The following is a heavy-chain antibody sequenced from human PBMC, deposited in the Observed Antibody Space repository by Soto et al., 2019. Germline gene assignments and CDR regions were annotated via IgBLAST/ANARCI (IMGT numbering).Heavy chain of an antibody. CDR3: TRRYNWNDNYFDY. CDR1: GASISVHSYY. V-gene: IGHV4-39*01. Sequence: SETLSLTCTVSGASISVHSYYWTWIRQPPGKGLEWIGSSYYSGTIYFNPSLKSRATISVDTSKNQFSLRLTSVTAADTAIYYCTRRYNWNDNYFDYWGQGALVT. CDR2: SYYSGTI. J-gene: IGHJ4*02. D-gene: IGHD1-20*01.